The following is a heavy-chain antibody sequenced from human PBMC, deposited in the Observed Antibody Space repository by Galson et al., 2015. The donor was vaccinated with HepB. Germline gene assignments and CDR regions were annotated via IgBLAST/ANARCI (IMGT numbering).Heavy chain of an antibody. CDR2: FDPEDGET. D-gene: IGHD1-26*01. CDR1: GYTLTELS. Sequence: SVKVSCKVSGYTLTELSMHWVRQAPGKGLEWMGGFDPEDGETIYAQKFQGRVTMTEDTSTDTAYMELSSLRSEDTAVYYCATDSLVGAHYYYYYMDVWGKGTTVTVSS. V-gene: IGHV1-24*01. J-gene: IGHJ6*03. CDR3: ATDSLVGAHYYYYYMDV.